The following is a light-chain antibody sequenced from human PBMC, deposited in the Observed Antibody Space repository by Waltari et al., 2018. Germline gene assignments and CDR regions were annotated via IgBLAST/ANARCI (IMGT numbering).Light chain of an antibody. V-gene: IGLV2-14*01. CDR2: AVT. J-gene: IGLJ1*01. CDR1: SSDVGDYNL. Sequence: QSALTQPASVSGSPGQSITISCTGTSSDVGDYNLVSWYQQHPGKAPKLIIYAVTNRAAGISHRFSASKSGNTASLTSSGLQAEDEADYYCTSYTSTNTLVIGTGTTVIVL. CDR3: TSYTSTNTLV.